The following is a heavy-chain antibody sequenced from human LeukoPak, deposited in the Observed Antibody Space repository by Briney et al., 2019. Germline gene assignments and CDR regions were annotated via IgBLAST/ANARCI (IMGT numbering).Heavy chain of an antibody. CDR1: GGSISSSSYY. V-gene: IGHV4-39*07. CDR3: ARGLPVQYFD. CDR2: IYYSGST. Sequence: SETLSLTCTVSGGSISSSSYYWGWIRQPPGKGLEWIGSIYYSGSTYYNPSLKSRVTISVDTSKNQFSLKLSSVTAADTAVYYCARGLPVQYFDWGQETLVTVSS. J-gene: IGHJ4*02. D-gene: IGHD3-9*01.